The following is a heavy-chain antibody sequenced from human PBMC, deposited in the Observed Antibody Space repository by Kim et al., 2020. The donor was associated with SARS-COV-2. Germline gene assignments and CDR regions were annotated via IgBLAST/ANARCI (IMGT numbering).Heavy chain of an antibody. Sequence: GGSLRLSCAASGFTFSEYWMHWVRQAPGKGLVWVSRIIPDGRSTSYADSVKVRFTISRDNAKNTLYLQMNSLRAEDTAVYYCASGLTLGQYWGQGTLVT. CDR3: ASGLTLGQY. CDR2: IIPDGRST. D-gene: IGHD2-21*02. V-gene: IGHV3-74*01. CDR1: GFTFSEYW. J-gene: IGHJ4*02.